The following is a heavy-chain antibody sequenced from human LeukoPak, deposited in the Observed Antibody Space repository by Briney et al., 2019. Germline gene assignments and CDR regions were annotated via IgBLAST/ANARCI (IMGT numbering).Heavy chain of an antibody. CDR2: IKQDGSEK. J-gene: IGHJ2*01. CDR3: ARGDGDYGGWYFDL. CDR1: RFTFRSYW. D-gene: IGHD4-23*01. V-gene: IGHV3-7*03. Sequence: GGSLRLSCAVSRFTFRSYWMTWVRQAPGKGLEWVANIKQDGSEKFYVDSVKGRFTISRDNAKNSLFLQMNNLRAEDTAAYYCARGDGDYGGWYFDLWGRGTPVTVSS.